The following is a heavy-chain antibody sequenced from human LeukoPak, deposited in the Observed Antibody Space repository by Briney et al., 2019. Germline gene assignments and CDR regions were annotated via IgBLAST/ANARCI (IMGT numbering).Heavy chain of an antibody. Sequence: SETLSLTCTVSGGSISSSSYYWGWIRQPPGKGLEWIGGIYYSGSTYYNPSLKSRVTISVDTSKNQFSLKLSSVTAADTAVYYCARHGIVVVMYFDYWGQGTLVTVSS. J-gene: IGHJ4*02. V-gene: IGHV4-39*01. CDR1: GGSISSSSYY. D-gene: IGHD3-22*01. CDR3: ARHGIVVVMYFDY. CDR2: IYYSGST.